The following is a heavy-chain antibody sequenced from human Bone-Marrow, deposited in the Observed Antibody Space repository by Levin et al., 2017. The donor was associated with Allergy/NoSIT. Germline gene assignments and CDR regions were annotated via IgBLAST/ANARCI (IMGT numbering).Heavy chain of an antibody. CDR1: GYTFHNFW. CDR2: IHRGDSDT. D-gene: IGHD2-8*02. V-gene: IGHV5-51*01. CDR3: ARGGETGVDY. Sequence: GESLKISCEGSGYTFHNFWIAWVRQVPGKGLEWMGLIHRGDSDTRYSPPFQGQVTMSVDKSKRTAYLHWHTLKASDSAIYYCARGGETGVDYWGQGTLVTVSS. J-gene: IGHJ4*02.